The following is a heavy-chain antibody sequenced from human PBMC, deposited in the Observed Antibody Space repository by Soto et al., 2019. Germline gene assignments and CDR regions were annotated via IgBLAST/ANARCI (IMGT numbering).Heavy chain of an antibody. J-gene: IGHJ4*02. CDR3: ARSYDKYCSGGSCYSAFDY. CDR2: IIPILGIA. D-gene: IGHD2-15*01. Sequence: QVQLVQSGAEVKKPGSSVKVSCKASGGTFSSYTISWVRQAPGQGLEWMGRIIPILGIANYAQKFQGRVTITADKSTRTAYMELSSLRSEDTAVYYCARSYDKYCSGGSCYSAFDYWGQGTLVTVSS. V-gene: IGHV1-69*02. CDR1: GGTFSSYT.